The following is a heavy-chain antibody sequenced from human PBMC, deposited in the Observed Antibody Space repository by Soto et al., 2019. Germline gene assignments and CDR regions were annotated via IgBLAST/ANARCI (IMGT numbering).Heavy chain of an antibody. CDR3: ARQGAGTGAFDI. D-gene: IGHD6-13*01. Sequence: QVQLQQWGAGLLKPSETLSLTCAVYGGSFSGYYWSWIRQPPGKGLEWTGEINHSGSTNYNPSLKSRVTISVDTPKNQFSLKLSSVTAADTAVYYCARQGAGTGAFDIWGQGTMVTVSS. V-gene: IGHV4-34*01. CDR1: GGSFSGYY. J-gene: IGHJ3*02. CDR2: INHSGST.